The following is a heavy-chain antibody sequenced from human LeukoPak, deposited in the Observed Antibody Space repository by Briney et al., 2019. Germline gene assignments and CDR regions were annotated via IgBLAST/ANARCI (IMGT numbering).Heavy chain of an antibody. Sequence: GGSLRLSCAASGFTFSSYAMSWVRQAPGKGLEWVSAISGSGGSTYYADSVKGRFTISRDNSKNTLYLQMNSLRAEDTAVYYCAKAEYSSPTTLFDYWGQGTLVPSPQ. CDR1: GFTFSSYA. J-gene: IGHJ4*02. V-gene: IGHV3-23*01. CDR2: ISGSGGST. CDR3: AKAEYSSPTTLFDY. D-gene: IGHD6-6*01.